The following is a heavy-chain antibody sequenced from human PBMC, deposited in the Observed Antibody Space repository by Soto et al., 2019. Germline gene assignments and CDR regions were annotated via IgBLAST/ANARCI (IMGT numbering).Heavy chain of an antibody. J-gene: IGHJ4*02. CDR1: GGTFSSYA. Sequence: QVQLVQSGADVKKPGSSVKVSCKASGGTFSSYAISWVRQAPGQGLEWMGGIIPIFGTANYAQKFQGRVTITADESTSTAYMELSSLRSEDTAVYYCATLADYYDSSGIRKYYFDYWGQGTLVTVSS. CDR2: IIPIFGTA. CDR3: ATLADYYDSSGIRKYYFDY. D-gene: IGHD3-22*01. V-gene: IGHV1-69*01.